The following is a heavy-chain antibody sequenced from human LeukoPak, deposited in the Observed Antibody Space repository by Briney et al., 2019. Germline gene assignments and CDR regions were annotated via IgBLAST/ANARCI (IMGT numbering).Heavy chain of an antibody. CDR2: IYYSGST. CDR1: GGSISSSSYY. V-gene: IGHV4-39*01. CDR3: ALGYRSGGSCYAHVIPASY. D-gene: IGHD2-15*01. J-gene: IGHJ4*02. Sequence: SETLSLTCTVSGGSISSSSYYWGWLRQPPGKGLEWIGSIYYSGSTYYNPSLKSRVTISVDTSKNQFSLKLSSVTAADTAVYYCALGYRSGGSCYAHVIPASYWGQGTLVTVSS.